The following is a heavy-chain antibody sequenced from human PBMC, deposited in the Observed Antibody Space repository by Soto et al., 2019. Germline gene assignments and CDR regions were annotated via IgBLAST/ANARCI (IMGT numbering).Heavy chain of an antibody. CDR2: IYYAGST. CDR1: GGFMIIYY. J-gene: IGHJ4*02. D-gene: IGHD5-12*01. CDR3: ARRIVATETFGY. V-gene: IGHV4-59*08. Sequence: QVRLQESGPGLVKPSETLSLTCTVSGGFMIIYYWIWIRQPPGKGLEWIGFIYYAGSTKYNPSLNSRVTISVATCKIQFSLKVTSVTAADTAVYYCARRIVATETFGYWGQGNLVTVS.